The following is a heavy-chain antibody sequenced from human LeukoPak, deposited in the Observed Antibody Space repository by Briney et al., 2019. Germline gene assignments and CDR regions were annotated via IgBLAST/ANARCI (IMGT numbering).Heavy chain of an antibody. CDR3: ARDPYCSSTSCYTNYGMDV. Sequence: ASVKVSCKASGYTFTGYYMHWVRQAPGQGLEWVGWINPNSGGTNYAQKFQGGVTMTRDTSISTAYMELSRLRSDDTAVYYCARDPYCSSTSCYTNYGMDVWGQGTTVTVSS. CDR1: GYTFTGYY. J-gene: IGHJ6*02. D-gene: IGHD2-2*02. V-gene: IGHV1-2*02. CDR2: INPNSGGT.